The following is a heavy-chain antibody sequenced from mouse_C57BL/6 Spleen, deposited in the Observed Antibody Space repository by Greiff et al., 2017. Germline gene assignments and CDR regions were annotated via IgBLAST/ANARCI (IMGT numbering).Heavy chain of an antibody. D-gene: IGHD1-1*01. V-gene: IGHV5-17*01. CDR3: ARNDGSSYYYAMDY. CDR2: ISSGSSTI. Sequence: EVHLVESGGGLVKPGGSLKLSCAASGFTFSDYGMHWVRQAPGKGLEWVAYISSGSSTIYYADTVKGRFTISRDNAKNTLFLQMTSLRSEETAMYYGARNDGSSYYYAMDYWGQGTSVTVSS. J-gene: IGHJ4*01. CDR1: GFTFSDYG.